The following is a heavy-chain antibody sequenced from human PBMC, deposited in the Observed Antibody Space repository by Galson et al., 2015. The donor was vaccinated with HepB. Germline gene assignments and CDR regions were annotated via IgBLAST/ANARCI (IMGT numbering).Heavy chain of an antibody. CDR3: ARGPYYYDSSGYVVYYYGMDV. D-gene: IGHD3-22*01. CDR2: INPSGGST. J-gene: IGHJ6*02. Sequence: SVKVSCKASGYTFTSYYMHWVRQAPGQGLEWMGIINPSGGSTSYAQKFQGRVTMTRDTSTSTVYMELSSLRSEDTAVYYCARGPYYYDSSGYVVYYYGMDVWGQGTTVTVSS. CDR1: GYTFTSYY. V-gene: IGHV1-46*03.